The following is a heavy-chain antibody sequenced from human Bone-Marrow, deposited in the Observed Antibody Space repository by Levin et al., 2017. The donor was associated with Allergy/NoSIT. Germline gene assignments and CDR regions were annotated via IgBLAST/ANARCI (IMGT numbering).Heavy chain of an antibody. D-gene: IGHD2-15*01. CDR3: ARDLYCSGGICYRRFDP. J-gene: IGHJ5*02. Sequence: GESLKISCAASGFTFSNHWMHWVRQAPGKGLVWVSRINNDGTTVSYADSVKGRFTISRDNAKNTLFLQMNRLRAEDTAVYYCARDLYCSGGICYRRFDPWGQGVLVTVSS. CDR1: GFTFSNHW. CDR2: INNDGTTV. V-gene: IGHV3-74*01.